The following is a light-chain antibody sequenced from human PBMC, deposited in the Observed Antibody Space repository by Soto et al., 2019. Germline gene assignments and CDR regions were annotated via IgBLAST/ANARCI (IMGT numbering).Light chain of an antibody. V-gene: IGLV2-14*03. Sequence: QSVLTQPASVSGSPGQSVTISCTGTSSDVGGYNCVSWYQQHPGKAPKLMIYDVTNRPSGVSNRSYGSNSGTAASLTIAGLQDEDEADYYCSSYTSSNALVFGGGTKLTVL. CDR2: DVT. CDR1: SSDVGGYNC. CDR3: SSYTSSNALV. J-gene: IGLJ2*01.